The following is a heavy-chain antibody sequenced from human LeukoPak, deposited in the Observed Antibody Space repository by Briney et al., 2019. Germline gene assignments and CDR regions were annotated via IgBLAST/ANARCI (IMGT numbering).Heavy chain of an antibody. Sequence: SQTLSLTCAISGDSVSSNTAAWNWIRQSPLRGLEWLGRTYYRSKWYNDYAVSVKSRITINPDTSKNQFSLQLNSVTPEDTAVYYCARAIGVLWFGESRQYYYYYYMDVWGKGTTVTVSS. CDR3: ARAIGVLWFGESRQYYYYYYMDV. V-gene: IGHV6-1*01. D-gene: IGHD3-10*01. J-gene: IGHJ6*03. CDR2: TYYRSKWYN. CDR1: GDSVSSNTAA.